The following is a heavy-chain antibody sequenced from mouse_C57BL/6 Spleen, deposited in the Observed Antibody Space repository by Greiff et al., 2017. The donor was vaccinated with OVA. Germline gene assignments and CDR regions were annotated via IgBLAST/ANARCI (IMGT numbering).Heavy chain of an antibody. J-gene: IGHJ1*03. V-gene: IGHV10-1*01. CDR3: VRQRGYDDGWYFDV. CDR1: GFSFNTYA. Sequence: EVHLVESGGGLVQPKGSLKLSCAASGFSFNTYAMNWVRQAPGKGLEWVARIRSKSNNYATYYADSVKDRFTISRDDSESMLYLQMNNLKTEDTAMYYCVRQRGYDDGWYFDVWGTGTTVTVSS. D-gene: IGHD2-3*01. CDR2: IRSKSNNYAT.